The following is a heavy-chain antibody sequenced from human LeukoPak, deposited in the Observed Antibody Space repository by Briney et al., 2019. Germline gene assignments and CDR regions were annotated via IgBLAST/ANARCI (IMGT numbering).Heavy chain of an antibody. D-gene: IGHD3-10*01. Sequence: GGSLRLSCAASGFTLSSYSMNWVRQAPGKGLEWVSSISSSSSYIYYADSVKGRFTISRDNAKNSLYLQMNSLRAEDTAVYYCAKSYGSGSFYYYYMDVWGKGTTVTVSS. CDR2: ISSSSSYI. V-gene: IGHV3-21*01. CDR1: GFTLSSYS. J-gene: IGHJ6*03. CDR3: AKSYGSGSFYYYYMDV.